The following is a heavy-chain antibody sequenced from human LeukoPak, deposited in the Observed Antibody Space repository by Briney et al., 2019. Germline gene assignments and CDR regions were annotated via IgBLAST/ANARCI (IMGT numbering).Heavy chain of an antibody. Sequence: GGSLRLSCAASGFTFSNYWMIWVRQAPGKGLEWVGDIKQDGSEKRYADSVRGRFSISRDNAQTSLYLQMNSLRAEDTAVYYCARASDPWLQLTWGQGTLVTVSS. V-gene: IGHV3-7*05. J-gene: IGHJ5*02. D-gene: IGHD5-24*01. CDR2: IKQDGSEK. CDR1: GFTFSNYW. CDR3: ARASDPWLQLT.